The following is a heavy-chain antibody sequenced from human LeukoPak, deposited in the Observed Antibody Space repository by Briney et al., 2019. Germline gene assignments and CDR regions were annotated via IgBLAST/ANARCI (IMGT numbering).Heavy chain of an antibody. V-gene: IGHV4-34*01. J-gene: IGHJ4*02. Sequence: SETLSLTCAVYGGSFSGYYWSWIRQPPGKGLEWIGEINHSGSTNYNPSLKSRVTISVDTSKNQFSLKLSSVTAADTAVYYCARDHYVSAFDYWGQGTLVTVSS. D-gene: IGHD3-16*01. CDR2: INHSGST. CDR3: ARDHYVSAFDY. CDR1: GGSFSGYY.